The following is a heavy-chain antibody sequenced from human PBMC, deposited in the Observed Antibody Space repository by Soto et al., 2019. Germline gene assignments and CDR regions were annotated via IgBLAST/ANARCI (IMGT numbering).Heavy chain of an antibody. D-gene: IGHD5-12*01. CDR2: IIPIFGTA. CDR3: ARDQVDVKNWFDP. Sequence: SVKVSCKASGGTFSSYAISWVRQAPGQGLEWMGGIIPIFGTANYAQKFQGRVTITADESTSTAYMELSSLRSEDTAVYYCARDQVDVKNWFDPWGQGTLVTVSS. CDR1: GGTFSSYA. V-gene: IGHV1-69*13. J-gene: IGHJ5*02.